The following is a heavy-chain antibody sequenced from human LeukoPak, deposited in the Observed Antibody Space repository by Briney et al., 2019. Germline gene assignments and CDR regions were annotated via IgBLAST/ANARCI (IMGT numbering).Heavy chain of an antibody. Sequence: ASVKVSCKASGYTFTSYDINRVRQATGQGLEWMGWMNPNSGNTGYAQKFQGRVTMTRNTSISTAYMEQNSLRSEDTAMYYCARRRSGSYERWDYWGQGTLVTVSS. D-gene: IGHD3-10*01. CDR3: ARRRSGSYERWDY. V-gene: IGHV1-8*01. CDR2: MNPNSGNT. CDR1: GYTFTSYD. J-gene: IGHJ4*02.